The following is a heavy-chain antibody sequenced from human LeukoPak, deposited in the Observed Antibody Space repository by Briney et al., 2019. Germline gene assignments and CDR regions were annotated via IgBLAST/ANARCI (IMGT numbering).Heavy chain of an antibody. D-gene: IGHD3-22*01. V-gene: IGHV4-34*01. Sequence: SETLSLTCAVYGGSFSGYYWSWIRQPPGKGLEWIGEINHSGSTNYNPSLKSRVTISVDTSKNQFSLKLSSVTAADTAAYYCATRWGYYDSSGYYAYWGQGTLVTVSS. CDR2: INHSGST. CDR3: ATRWGYYDSSGYYAY. J-gene: IGHJ4*02. CDR1: GGSFSGYY.